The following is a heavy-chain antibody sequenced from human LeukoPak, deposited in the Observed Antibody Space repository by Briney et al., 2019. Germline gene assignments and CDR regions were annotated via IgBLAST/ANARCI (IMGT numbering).Heavy chain of an antibody. Sequence: ASVKVSCKASGYTFTGYYMHWVRQAPGQGLEWMGWINPNSGGTNYAQKFQGRVTMTRDTSISTAYVELSRLRSDDTAVYYCARWEGYSGYDYYDYWGQGTLVTVSS. D-gene: IGHD5-12*01. CDR1: GYTFTGYY. CDR2: INPNSGGT. CDR3: ARWEGYSGYDYYDY. J-gene: IGHJ4*02. V-gene: IGHV1-2*02.